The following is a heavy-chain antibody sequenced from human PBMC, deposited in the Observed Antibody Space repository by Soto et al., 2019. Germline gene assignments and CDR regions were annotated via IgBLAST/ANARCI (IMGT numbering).Heavy chain of an antibody. D-gene: IGHD2-2*02. CDR1: GFTFSSYA. CDR2: ISCSDGRT. Sequence: EVQLLESGGGLVRPGGSLRLSCAASGFTFSSYAMSWVRQAPGKGLEWVSTISCSDGRTYSPDSVKGRFTISRYNSRNNAYLKMNSVRVEDTAVYYCAKGISQYTPLAMFDYEGRGTLVTVSS. V-gene: IGHV3-23*01. CDR3: AKGISQYTPLAMFDY. J-gene: IGHJ4*02.